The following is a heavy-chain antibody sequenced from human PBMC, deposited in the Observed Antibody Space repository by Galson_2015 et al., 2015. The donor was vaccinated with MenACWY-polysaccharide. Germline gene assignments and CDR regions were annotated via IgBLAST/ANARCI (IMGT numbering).Heavy chain of an antibody. CDR1: GGSISSYS. V-gene: IGHV4-59*01. J-gene: IGHJ3*02. D-gene: IGHD5-18*01. Sequence: QVQLQESGPGLVKPSETLSLTCNVSGGSISSYSWSWIRQPPGKGLEWIGYISYSGSTNYNPSLKSRVTISVDSSKNQFSLKLSSVTAADTAVYYCARRSYGLEAFDIWGQGTMVIVSS. CDR2: ISYSGST. CDR3: ARRSYGLEAFDI.